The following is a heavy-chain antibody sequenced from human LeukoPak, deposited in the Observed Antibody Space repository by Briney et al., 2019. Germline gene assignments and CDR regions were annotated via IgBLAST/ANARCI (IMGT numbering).Heavy chain of an antibody. J-gene: IGHJ5*02. CDR3: ASGDGDYGSGSHWRNWFDP. CDR2: IYYSGST. D-gene: IGHD3-10*01. V-gene: IGHV4-39*01. Sequence: SETLSLTCTVSGGSISSSSYYWGWIRQPPGKGLEWIGSIYYSGSTYYNPSLKSRVTISVDTSKNQFSLKLSSVTAADTAVYYCASGDGDYGSGSHWRNWFDPWGQGTLVTVSS. CDR1: GGSISSSSYY.